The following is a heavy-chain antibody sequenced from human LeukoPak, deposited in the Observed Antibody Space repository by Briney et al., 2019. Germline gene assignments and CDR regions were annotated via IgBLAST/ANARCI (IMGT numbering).Heavy chain of an antibody. CDR3: ARELVVPAAISSYDAFDI. Sequence: GGSLRLSCVASGFTFRSYSMNWVRQAPGKGLEWVSYISSTSRTIYYADSMKGRFTISRDNAKNSLYLQMNGLRAEDTAVYYCARELVVPAAISSYDAFDIWGQGTMVTVSS. V-gene: IGHV3-48*04. J-gene: IGHJ3*02. D-gene: IGHD2-2*01. CDR2: ISSTSRTI. CDR1: GFTFRSYS.